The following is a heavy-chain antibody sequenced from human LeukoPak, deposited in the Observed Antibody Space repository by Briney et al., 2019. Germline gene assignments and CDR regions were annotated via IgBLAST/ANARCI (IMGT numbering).Heavy chain of an antibody. V-gene: IGHV3-23*01. CDR1: GFTLSSYA. CDR2: ISGSGGST. D-gene: IGHD6-19*01. J-gene: IGHJ4*02. Sequence: GGSLRLSCAASGFTLSSYAMSWVRQAPGKGLEWVSAISGSGGSTYYADSVKGRFTISRDNSKNTLYLQMNSLRAEDTAVYYCAKDRAVAGDGPDDYWGQGTLVTVSS. CDR3: AKDRAVAGDGPDDY.